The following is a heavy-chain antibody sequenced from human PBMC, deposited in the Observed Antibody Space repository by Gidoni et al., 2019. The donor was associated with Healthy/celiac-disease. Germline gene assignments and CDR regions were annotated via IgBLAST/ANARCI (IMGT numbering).Heavy chain of an antibody. V-gene: IGHV4-34*01. Sequence: QVQLQQWGAGLLKPSETLSLTSAVYGGSFSCYYWRWIRQPPGKGLEWIGEINHSGSTNYNPSLKSRVTISVDTSKNQFSLKLSSVTAAYTAGYYCARRLRGRCSGGSCYSQRGAYWFDPWGQGTLVTVSS. D-gene: IGHD2-15*01. CDR2: INHSGST. CDR3: ARRLRGRCSGGSCYSQRGAYWFDP. CDR1: GGSFSCYY. J-gene: IGHJ5*02.